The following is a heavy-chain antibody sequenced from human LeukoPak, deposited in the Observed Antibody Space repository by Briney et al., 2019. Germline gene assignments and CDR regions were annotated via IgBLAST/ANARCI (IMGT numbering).Heavy chain of an antibody. CDR1: GYTFTSYG. D-gene: IGHD3-10*01. CDR3: ARTGQIWFGESRPVDY. Sequence: ASVTVSCKASGYTFTSYGISWVRQAPGQGLEWMGWISAYNGNTNYAQKLQGRVTMTTDTSTSTAYMELRSLRSDDTAVYYCARTGQIWFGESRPVDYWGQGTLVTVSS. CDR2: ISAYNGNT. V-gene: IGHV1-18*01. J-gene: IGHJ4*02.